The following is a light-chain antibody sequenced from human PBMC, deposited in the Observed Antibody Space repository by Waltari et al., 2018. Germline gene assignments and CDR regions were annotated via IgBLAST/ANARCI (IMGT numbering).Light chain of an antibody. Sequence: QSVLTQPPSVSGAPGQRVTISCTGSRSNIGAVYDVQWYQQIPGTAPKVLIYRNQKRPSGVPDRFSGSKSGTSASLAITVLQAEDEADYYCQSYDANLSGWVFGGGTKVTV. V-gene: IGLV1-40*01. J-gene: IGLJ3*02. CDR1: RSNIGAVYD. CDR3: QSYDANLSGWV. CDR2: RNQ.